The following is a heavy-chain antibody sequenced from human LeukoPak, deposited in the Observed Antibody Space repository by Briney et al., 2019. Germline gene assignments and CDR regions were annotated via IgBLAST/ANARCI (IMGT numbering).Heavy chain of an antibody. V-gene: IGHV3-23*01. CDR2: ISGSGGST. CDR3: AKDCYCSSTSCPHGIFDY. Sequence: GGSLRLSCAASGFTFSSYNMNWVRQAPGKGLEWVSAISGSGGSTYYADSVKGRFTISSDNSKNTLYLQMNSLRAEATAVYYCAKDCYCSSTSCPHGIFDYWGQGTLVTVSS. CDR1: GFTFSSYN. D-gene: IGHD2-2*01. J-gene: IGHJ4*02.